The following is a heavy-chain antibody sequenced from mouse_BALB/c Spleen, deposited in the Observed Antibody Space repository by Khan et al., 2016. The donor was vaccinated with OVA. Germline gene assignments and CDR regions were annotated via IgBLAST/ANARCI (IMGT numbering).Heavy chain of an antibody. J-gene: IGHJ4*01. Sequence: VKLEVSGPGLVAPSQSLSITCTVSGFSLTSYGVNWVRQPPGKGLEWLGVIWGDGSTNYRSALISRLSISKDNSKSQVFLKLHSLQTDDTATYYCAKWGDLYAMDYWGQGTSVTVSS. V-gene: IGHV2-3*01. CDR2: IWGDGST. D-gene: IGHD2-13*01. CDR1: GFSLTSYG. CDR3: AKWGDLYAMDY.